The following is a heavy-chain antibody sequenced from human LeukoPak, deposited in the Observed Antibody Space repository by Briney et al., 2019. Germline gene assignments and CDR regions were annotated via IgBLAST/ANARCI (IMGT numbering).Heavy chain of an antibody. J-gene: IGHJ6*02. CDR1: GYTFTGYY. CDR3: ARGGYDFVYYYYGMDV. Sequence: VSVTVSCKASGYTFTGYYMHWVRQAPGQGLEWMGRINPNSGGTNYAQKFQGRVTMTRGTSISTAYMELSRLRSDDTAVYYCARGGYDFVYYYYGMDVWGQGTTVTVSS. CDR2: INPNSGGT. D-gene: IGHD3-3*01. V-gene: IGHV1-2*06.